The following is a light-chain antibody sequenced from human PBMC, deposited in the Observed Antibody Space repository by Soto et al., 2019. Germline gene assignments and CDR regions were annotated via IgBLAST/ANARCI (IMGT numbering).Light chain of an antibody. CDR2: AAS. V-gene: IGKV1-39*01. J-gene: IGKJ5*01. CDR1: QSISSY. Sequence: DVQSTQSPQSLSASLGYRFTITFRASQSISSYLNWYQQKPGKAPKLLIYAASSLQSGVPSRFSGSGSGTDFTLTIGSLQPEDFATYYCQQSYSTPITFGQGTRLEVK. CDR3: QQSYSTPIT.